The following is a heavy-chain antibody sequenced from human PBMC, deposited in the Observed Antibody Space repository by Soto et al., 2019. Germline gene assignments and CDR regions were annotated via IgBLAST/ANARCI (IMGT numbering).Heavy chain of an antibody. V-gene: IGHV5-51*01. J-gene: IGHJ6*02. CDR1: NYRFSTYW. D-gene: IGHD3-10*01. CDR2: IYPRDSDT. CDR3: ASGSGRTHYGMDV. Sequence: GESLKISCEGFNYRFSTYWIGWVRQMPGRGLEWMGIIYPRDSDTRYSPSFQGQVTISADKSISTAYLQWSSLKASDTAMYYCASGSGRTHYGMDVWGQGTTVTVSS.